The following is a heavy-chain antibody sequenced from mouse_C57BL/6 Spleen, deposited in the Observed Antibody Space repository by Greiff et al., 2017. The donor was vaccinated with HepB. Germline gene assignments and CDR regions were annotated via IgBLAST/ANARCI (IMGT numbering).Heavy chain of an antibody. CDR3: AREPAQATGYWYFDV. CDR2: IYPGSGNT. CDR1: GYTFTDYY. Sequence: QVQLQQSGAELVRPGASVKLSCKASGYTFTDYYINWVKQRPGQGLEWIARIYPGSGNTYYNEKFKGKATLTAEKSSSTAYMQLSSLTSEDSAVYVCAREPAQATGYWYFDVWGTGTTVTVSS. V-gene: IGHV1-76*01. J-gene: IGHJ1*03. D-gene: IGHD3-2*02.